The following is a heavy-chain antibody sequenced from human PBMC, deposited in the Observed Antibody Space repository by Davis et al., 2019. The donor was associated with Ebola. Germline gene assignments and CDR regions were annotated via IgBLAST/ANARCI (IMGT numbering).Heavy chain of an antibody. CDR1: GFTFSSYG. D-gene: IGHD3-3*01. CDR3: AKVYYDFWSVYYYYMDV. V-gene: IGHV3-30*02. J-gene: IGHJ6*03. CDR2: IRYDGSNK. Sequence: GESLKISCAASGFTFSSYGMHWVRQAPGKGLEWVAFIRYDGSNKYYADSVKGRFTISRDNSKNTLYLQMNSLRAEDTAVYYCAKVYYDFWSVYYYYMDVWGKGTTVTVSS.